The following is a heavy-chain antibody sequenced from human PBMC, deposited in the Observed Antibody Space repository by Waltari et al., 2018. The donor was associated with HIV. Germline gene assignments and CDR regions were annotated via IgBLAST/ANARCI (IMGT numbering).Heavy chain of an antibody. CDR1: GGSITGHY. CDR2: IYSTVTA. Sequence: QVLLCESGPGVVKPSETLSLTCSVSGGSITGHYWTWIRQSPGKTLQWIGSIYSTVTANYSSSLNGRVMMSIENSKNQISLGLESLTTADTAVYFCVRGGRGDGSGYWGPGLMVVVSS. V-gene: IGHV4-59*11. D-gene: IGHD6-13*01. CDR3: VRGGRGDGSGY. J-gene: IGHJ4*02.